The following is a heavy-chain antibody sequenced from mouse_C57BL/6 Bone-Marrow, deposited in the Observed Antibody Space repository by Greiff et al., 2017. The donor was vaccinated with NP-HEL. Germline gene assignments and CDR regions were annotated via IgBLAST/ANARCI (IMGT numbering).Heavy chain of an antibody. CDR3: ARGYIYDGYYVPYFDV. J-gene: IGHJ1*03. D-gene: IGHD2-3*01. CDR1: GYTFTNYW. Sequence: QVQLKQSGAELVRPGTSVKMSCKASGYTFTNYWIGWAKQRPGHGLEWIGDIYPGGGYTNYNEKFKGKATLTADKSSSTAYMQFSSLTSEDSAIYYCARGYIYDGYYVPYFDVWGTGTTVTVSS. V-gene: IGHV1-63*01. CDR2: IYPGGGYT.